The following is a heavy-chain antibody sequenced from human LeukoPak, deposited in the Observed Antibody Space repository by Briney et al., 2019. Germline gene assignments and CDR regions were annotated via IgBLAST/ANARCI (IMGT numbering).Heavy chain of an antibody. CDR1: GFTFSSYA. CDR2: ISGSGRST. J-gene: IGHJ4*02. Sequence: PGGSLRLSCAASGFTFSSYAMSSVRQAPGKGLEWVSAISGSGRSTYYAESVKGRFTISRDNSKNPLYLQMNSLRAEDTAVYYCAKVGGSGWYFDSWGQGTLVTVSS. V-gene: IGHV3-23*01. D-gene: IGHD6-19*01. CDR3: AKVGGSGWYFDS.